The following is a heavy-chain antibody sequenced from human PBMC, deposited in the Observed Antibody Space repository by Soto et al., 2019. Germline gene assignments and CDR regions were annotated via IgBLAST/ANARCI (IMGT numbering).Heavy chain of an antibody. V-gene: IGHV1-69*13. CDR2: IIPIFGTA. CDR3: ARATYPPNWFDP. CDR1: GGTLSSYA. J-gene: IGHJ5*02. Sequence: SVKVSCKASGGTLSSYAISWVRQAPGQGLEWMGGIIPIFGTANYAQKFQGRVTITADESTSTAYMELSSLRSEDTAVYYCARATYPPNWFDPWGQGTLVTVSS.